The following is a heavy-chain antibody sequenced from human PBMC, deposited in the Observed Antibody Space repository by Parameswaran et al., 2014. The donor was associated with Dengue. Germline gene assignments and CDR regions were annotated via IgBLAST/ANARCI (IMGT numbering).Heavy chain of an antibody. V-gene: IGHV1-69*04. CDR2: IIPILGIA. D-gene: IGHD2-2*01. Sequence: WVRQAPGQGLEWMGRIIPILGIANYAQKFQGRVTITADKSTSTAYMELSSLRSEDTAVYYCARGPRTSSIWFDPWGQGTLVTVSS. J-gene: IGHJ5*02. CDR3: ARGPRTSSIWFDP.